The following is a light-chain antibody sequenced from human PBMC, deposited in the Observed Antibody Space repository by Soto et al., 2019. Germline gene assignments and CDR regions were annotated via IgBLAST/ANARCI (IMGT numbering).Light chain of an antibody. CDR2: QAS. J-gene: IGKJ1*01. Sequence: DIQMTQSPSSLSASVGDRVTITCRASQSVNTYLNWYQQKPGTAPKLLVYQASTLGSGVPLRFSGSGSGTEFTLTINSLQSDDFATYYCQQYDSYSWTFGQGTKVEVK. V-gene: IGKV1-5*03. CDR1: QSVNTY. CDR3: QQYDSYSWT.